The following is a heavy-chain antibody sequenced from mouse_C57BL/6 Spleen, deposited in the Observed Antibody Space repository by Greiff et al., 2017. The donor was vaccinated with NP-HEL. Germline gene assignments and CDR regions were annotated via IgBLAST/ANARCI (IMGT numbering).Heavy chain of an antibody. Sequence: QVQLQQSGAELVMPGASVKLSCKASGYTFTSYWMHWVKQRPGQGLEWIGEIDPSDSYTNYNQKFKGKSTLTVDKSSSTAYMQLSSLTSEDSAVYYCARYYYGSSLYAIDYWGQGTSVTVSS. D-gene: IGHD1-1*01. V-gene: IGHV1-69*01. CDR1: GYTFTSYW. CDR3: ARYYYGSSLYAIDY. J-gene: IGHJ4*01. CDR2: IDPSDSYT.